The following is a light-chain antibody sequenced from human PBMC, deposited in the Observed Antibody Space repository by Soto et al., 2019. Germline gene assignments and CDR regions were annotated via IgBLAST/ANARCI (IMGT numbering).Light chain of an antibody. V-gene: IGLV2-14*01. CDR3: SSYTSSSGWV. CDR1: SSDVGGYNY. J-gene: IGLJ3*02. CDR2: EVS. Sequence: QSVLTQPASVSGSPGQSITISCTGTSSDVGGYNYVSWYQQHPGKAPKLMIYEVSNRPSGVSTRFSGSKSGNTASLTISGLQAEDEADYYCSSYTSSSGWVFGGGPKLT.